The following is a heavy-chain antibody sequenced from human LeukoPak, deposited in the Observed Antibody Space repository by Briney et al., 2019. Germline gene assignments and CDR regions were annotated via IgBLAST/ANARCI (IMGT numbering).Heavy chain of an antibody. Sequence: ASVKVSCKASGYTFTSYGISWVRQAPGQGLEWMGWISAYNGNTNYAQKLQGRVTMTTDTSTSTAYMELRSLRSDDTAVYYCARRVYYDSSGYYYFDYGGQGTLVTVSS. CDR1: GYTFTSYG. V-gene: IGHV1-18*01. CDR2: ISAYNGNT. CDR3: ARRVYYDSSGYYYFDY. J-gene: IGHJ4*02. D-gene: IGHD3-22*01.